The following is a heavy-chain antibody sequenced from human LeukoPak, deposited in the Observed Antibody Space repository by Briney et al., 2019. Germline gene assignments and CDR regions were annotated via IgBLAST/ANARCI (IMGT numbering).Heavy chain of an antibody. V-gene: IGHV3-7*01. J-gene: IGHJ4*02. Sequence: GGCLRLSCAASGFTFSNSWMAWVRQAPGQGLEWVANIKQDESAKHYSDSVKGRFTISRDNAKNSLFLRMNGLRAEDSALYYCARDTDGSLDYWGQGTLVTVSS. CDR3: ARDTDGSLDY. D-gene: IGHD5-24*01. CDR2: IKQDESAK. CDR1: GFTFSNSW.